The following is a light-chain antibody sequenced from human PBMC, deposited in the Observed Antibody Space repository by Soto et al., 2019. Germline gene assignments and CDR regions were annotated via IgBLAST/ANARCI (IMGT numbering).Light chain of an antibody. Sequence: EIVMTQSPATLSVSPGERATLSFRSSQSIGSNLAWYQQKPGQAPRLLIYYASTRATGIPAKFSGSGSGTEFSLTISSLQSVDSAVYYCQQYNDWPRTFGQGTKVDIK. V-gene: IGKV3-15*01. CDR1: QSIGSN. J-gene: IGKJ1*01. CDR3: QQYNDWPRT. CDR2: YAS.